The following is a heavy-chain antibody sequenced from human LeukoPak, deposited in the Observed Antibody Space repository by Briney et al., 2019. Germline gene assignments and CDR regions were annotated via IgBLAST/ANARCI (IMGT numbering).Heavy chain of an antibody. J-gene: IGHJ3*02. CDR2: ISSNGDST. Sequence: GGSLRLSCAASGFTFSSYAMHWVRQAPGKGLEYVSAISSNGDSTFYANSVKGRFTISRDNSENTLYLQMGSLRVEDMAVYYCARVESSGSRAFDIWGQGTMVTVSS. CDR1: GFTFSSYA. V-gene: IGHV3-64*01. D-gene: IGHD6-19*01. CDR3: ARVESSGSRAFDI.